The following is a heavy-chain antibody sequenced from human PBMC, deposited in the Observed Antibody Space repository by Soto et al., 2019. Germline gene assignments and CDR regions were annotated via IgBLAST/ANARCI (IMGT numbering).Heavy chain of an antibody. J-gene: IGHJ6*02. D-gene: IGHD2-21*01. CDR1: GYTFTRYG. CDR2: INTYNGNT. CDR3: GIVEVYVTPSPQDV. Sequence: QVQLVQSGAEVKNPGASVKVSCKASGYTFTRYGIGWARQAPGQGLEWMGWINTYNGNTNYAQNVQGRVTLTTDTTTRTAYMEVRSLRSNDTAIYYLGIVEVYVTPSPQDVWGQGTTVIVSS. V-gene: IGHV1-18*01.